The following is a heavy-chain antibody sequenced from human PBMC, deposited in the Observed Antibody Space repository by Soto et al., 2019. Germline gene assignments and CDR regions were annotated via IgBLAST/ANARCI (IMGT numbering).Heavy chain of an antibody. CDR2: ISFDGSNK. CDR1: GFTFRSYG. Sequence: QVQLVESGGGVVQPGRSLRLSCVASGFTFRSYGMHWVRQASGKGLEWVAVISFDGSNKYYADSVKGRFTISRDNSKNTIYLQMVSLRAEDTAVYYCAKTVVTLSPDIYFDYW. D-gene: IGHD2-21*01. V-gene: IGHV3-30*18. J-gene: IGHJ4*01. CDR3: AKTVVTLSPDIYFDY.